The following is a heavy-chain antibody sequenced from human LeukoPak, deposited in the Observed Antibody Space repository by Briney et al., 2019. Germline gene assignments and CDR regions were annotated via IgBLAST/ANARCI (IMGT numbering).Heavy chain of an antibody. V-gene: IGHV4-59*01. Sequence: PSETLSLTCTLSGASLSNIFSGSVRQPPRKGLEWIGYIYYSGSTNYNPSLKSRVTISLDTSKNQFSLKLSSVTAADTAVYYCARARWTPRSLPTAFYIRGQGTMVTVTS. CDR1: GASLSNIF. J-gene: IGHJ3*02. D-gene: IGHD4-23*01. CDR2: IYYSGST. CDR3: ARARWTPRSLPTAFYI.